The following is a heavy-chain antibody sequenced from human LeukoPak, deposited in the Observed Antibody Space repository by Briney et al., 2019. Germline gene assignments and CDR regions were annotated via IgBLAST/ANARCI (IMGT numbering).Heavy chain of an antibody. CDR3: ARDSGDRAFDY. Sequence: ASVKVSFKASGYTFTSYYMHWVRQAPGQGLEWMGIINPSGGSTSYAQKFQGRVTMTRDTSTSTVYMELSSLRSEDTAVYYCARDSGDRAFDYWAREPWSPSPQ. V-gene: IGHV1-46*01. J-gene: IGHJ4*02. CDR1: GYTFTSYY. CDR2: INPSGGST. D-gene: IGHD2-21*02.